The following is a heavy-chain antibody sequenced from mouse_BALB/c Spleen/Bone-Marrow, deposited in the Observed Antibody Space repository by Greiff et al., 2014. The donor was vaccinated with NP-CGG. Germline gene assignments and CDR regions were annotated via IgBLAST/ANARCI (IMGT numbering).Heavy chain of an antibody. D-gene: IGHD2-2*01. Sequence: VQLQQSGAELVMPGASVKMSCKASGYTFTDYWMHWVKQRPGQGLEWIGAVDTSDSYTSYNQKFKGKATSTVDESSSTAYMQLSSLTSEDSAVYYCAREGYGYQYFDYWGQGTTLTVSS. CDR2: VDTSDSYT. CDR1: GYTFTDYW. J-gene: IGHJ2*01. V-gene: IGHV1-69*01. CDR3: AREGYGYQYFDY.